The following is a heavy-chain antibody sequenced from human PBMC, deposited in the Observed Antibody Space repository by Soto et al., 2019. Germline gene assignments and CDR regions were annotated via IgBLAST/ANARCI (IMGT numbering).Heavy chain of an antibody. J-gene: IGHJ2*01. CDR1: SGSISSSNW. V-gene: IGHV4-4*02. CDR2: IYHSGST. CDR3: ARGVVVAARYFDL. D-gene: IGHD2-15*01. Sequence: SETLSLTCAVSSGSISSSNWWSWVRQPPGKGLEWIGEIYHSGSTNYNPSLKSRVTISVDKSKNQFSLKLSSVTAADTAVYYCARGVVVAARYFDLWGRGTLVTVSS.